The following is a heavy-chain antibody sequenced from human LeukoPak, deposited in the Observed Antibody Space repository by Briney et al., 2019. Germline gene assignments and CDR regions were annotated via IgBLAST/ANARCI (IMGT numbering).Heavy chain of an antibody. CDR2: IYSGGST. Sequence: AGGSLRLSCAASGFTVSSNYMSRVRQAPGKGLEWVSVIYSGGSTYYADSVKGRFTISRDTSKNTLYLQMNSLRAEDTAVYYCARDPIRGGSYYHYYYGMDVWGQGTTVTVSS. J-gene: IGHJ6*02. D-gene: IGHD1-26*01. V-gene: IGHV3-66*01. CDR3: ARDPIRGGSYYHYYYGMDV. CDR1: GFTVSSNY.